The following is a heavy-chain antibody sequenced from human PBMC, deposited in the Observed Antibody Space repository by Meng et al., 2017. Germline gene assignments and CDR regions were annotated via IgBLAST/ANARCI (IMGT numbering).Heavy chain of an antibody. V-gene: IGHV4-39*07. J-gene: IGHJ5*02. CDR1: GGSISSSSYY. CDR3: ARGRVVNWFDP. D-gene: IGHD2-15*01. Sequence: QLQLQEPGPRLVKPSEPLSLTCTVSGGSISSSSYYWGWICQPPGKGLEWIGSIYYSGSTYYNPSLKSRVTISVDTSKNQFSLKLSSVTAADTAVYYCARGRVVNWFDPWGQGTLVTVSS. CDR2: IYYSGST.